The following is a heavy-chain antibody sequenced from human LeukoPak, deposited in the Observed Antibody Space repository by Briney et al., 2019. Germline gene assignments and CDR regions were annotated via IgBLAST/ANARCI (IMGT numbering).Heavy chain of an antibody. D-gene: IGHD3-3*01. J-gene: IGHJ4*02. CDR2: ISGSGGST. V-gene: IGHV3-23*01. CDR1: GFTFSDYY. CDR3: AKDIWDYDFWSGYSIDY. Sequence: QAGGSLRLSCAASGFTFSDYYMSWIRQAPGKGLEWVSAISGSGGSTYYADSVKGRFTISRDNSKNTLYLQMNSLRAEDTAVYYCAKDIWDYDFWSGYSIDYWGQGTLVTVSS.